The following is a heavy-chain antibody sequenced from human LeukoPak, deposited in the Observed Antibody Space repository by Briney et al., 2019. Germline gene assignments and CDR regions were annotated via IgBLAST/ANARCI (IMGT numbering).Heavy chain of an antibody. J-gene: IGHJ4*02. V-gene: IGHV3-30-3*01. CDR3: ARDPVLDY. CDR2: ISYDGSNK. CDR1: GFTFSSYA. Sequence: PGRSLRLSCAASGFTFSSYAMHWVRQAPGKGLGWVAVISYDGSNKYYADSVKGRFTISRDNSKNTLYLQMNSLRAEDTAVYYCARDPVLDYWGQGTLVTVSS.